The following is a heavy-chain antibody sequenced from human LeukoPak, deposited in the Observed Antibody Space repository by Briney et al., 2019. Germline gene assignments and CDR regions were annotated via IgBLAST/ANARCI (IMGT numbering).Heavy chain of an antibody. V-gene: IGHV3-74*01. Sequence: PGGSLRLSCAASGFTFSSYWMHWVRQAPGKGLVWVSRINSDGSSTSYADSVKGRFTISRDNAKNSLYLQMNSLRAEDTAVYYCARDRGVYSRTLEDWGQGTLVTVSS. CDR3: ARDRGVYSRTLED. D-gene: IGHD6-13*01. CDR2: INSDGSST. J-gene: IGHJ4*02. CDR1: GFTFSSYW.